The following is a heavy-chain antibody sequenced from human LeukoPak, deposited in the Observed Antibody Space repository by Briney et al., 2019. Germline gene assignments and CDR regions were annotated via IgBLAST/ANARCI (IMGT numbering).Heavy chain of an antibody. V-gene: IGHV4-31*03. CDR2: IYYSGST. CDR1: GGSISSGGYY. Sequence: PSETLSLTCTVSGGSISSGGYYWSWIRQHPGKGLEWIGYIYYSGSTYYNPSLKSRVTISVDTSKNQFSLKLSSVTAAATAVYYCARGVLHWFDPWGQGTLVTVSS. J-gene: IGHJ5*02. CDR3: ARGVLHWFDP.